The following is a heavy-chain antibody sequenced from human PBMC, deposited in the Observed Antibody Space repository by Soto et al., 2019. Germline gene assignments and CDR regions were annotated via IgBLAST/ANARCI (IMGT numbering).Heavy chain of an antibody. Sequence: GESLKISCKGSGYSFSSHWIGWVRQMPGKGLDWMGIIYPGDSDTRYSPSFLGQITISADKSINTAYLQWSSLKALETAMYYCARQGNGAEGFDFWGQGALVTVSS. CDR2: IYPGDSDT. CDR3: ARQGNGAEGFDF. J-gene: IGHJ4*02. D-gene: IGHD4-17*01. V-gene: IGHV5-51*01. CDR1: GYSFSSHW.